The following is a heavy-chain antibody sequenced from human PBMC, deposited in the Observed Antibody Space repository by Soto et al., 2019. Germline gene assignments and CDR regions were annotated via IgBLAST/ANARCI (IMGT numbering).Heavy chain of an antibody. CDR2: IYHSGST. D-gene: IGHD6-13*01. V-gene: IGHV4-30-2*01. Sequence: PSETLSLTCAVSGGSISSGGYSWSWIRQPPGKGLEWIGYIYHSGSTYYNPSLKSRVTISVDRSKNQFSLKLSSVTAADTAVYYCARDRGYSSSWYYFDYWGQGTLVTVSS. CDR3: ARDRGYSSSWYYFDY. CDR1: GGSISSGGYS. J-gene: IGHJ4*02.